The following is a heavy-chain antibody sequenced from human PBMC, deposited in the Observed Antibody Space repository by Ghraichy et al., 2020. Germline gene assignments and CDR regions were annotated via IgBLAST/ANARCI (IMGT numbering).Heavy chain of an antibody. CDR2: TYYRSKWYN. CDR3: ARESPREGQCRATQKNAFDF. CDR1: GDSVSSNSAA. Sequence: SQTLSLTCAISGDSVSSNSAAWNWIRQSPSRGLEWLGRTYYRSKWYNDYEVSVKRRITINPDTSKNQFSLQLNSVTPEDTAVFYCARESPREGQCRATQKNAFDFWGQGTMVTVSS. V-gene: IGHV6-1*01. D-gene: IGHD5/OR15-5a*01. J-gene: IGHJ3*01.